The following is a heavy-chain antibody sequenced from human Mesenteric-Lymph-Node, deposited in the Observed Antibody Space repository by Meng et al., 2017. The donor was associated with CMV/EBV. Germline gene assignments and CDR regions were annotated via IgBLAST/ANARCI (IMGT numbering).Heavy chain of an antibody. D-gene: IGHD6-13*01. CDR1: GGSVSSGSYY. CDR3: ARDRRDSSPDVGDAFDI. Sequence: SETLSLTCTASGGSVSSGSYYWSWIRQPPGRGLECLGYVHYTGSTNYNPSLKSRLTISVDTSKNQFSLRLTSVTTADTAVYYCARDRRDSSPDVGDAFDIWGQGTMVTVSS. V-gene: IGHV4-61*01. CDR2: VHYTGST. J-gene: IGHJ3*02.